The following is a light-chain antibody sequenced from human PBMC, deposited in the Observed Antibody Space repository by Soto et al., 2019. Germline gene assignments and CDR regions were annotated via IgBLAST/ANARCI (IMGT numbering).Light chain of an antibody. CDR3: SSYTSSSTNVV. V-gene: IGLV2-14*01. CDR2: DVS. Sequence: QSVLTQPASVSGSPGQSITISCTGTSSDVGAYNYVSWYQQHPGKAPKLMIYDVSNRPSGVSNRFSGSKSGNTASLTISGLQAEDEADYYCSSYTSSSTNVVFGGGTQLTVL. CDR1: SSDVGAYNY. J-gene: IGLJ2*01.